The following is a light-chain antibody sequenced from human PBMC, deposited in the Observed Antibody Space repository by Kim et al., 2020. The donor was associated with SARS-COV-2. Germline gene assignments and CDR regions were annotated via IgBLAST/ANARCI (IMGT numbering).Light chain of an antibody. CDR3: NSRDSNNNVL. V-gene: IGLV3-19*01. Sequence: VALGQTVRITCQGDSLRSYYATWYQQKPGQASILVIYGKNNRPSGIPDRFSGSSSGNTASLTITGTQAGDEADYYCNSRDSNNNVLFGGGTRLTVL. CDR2: GKN. J-gene: IGLJ2*01. CDR1: SLRSYY.